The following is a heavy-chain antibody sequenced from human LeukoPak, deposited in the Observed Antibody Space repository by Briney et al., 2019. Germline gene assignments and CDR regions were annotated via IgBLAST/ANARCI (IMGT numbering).Heavy chain of an antibody. CDR1: GGSISSYY. J-gene: IGHJ4*02. Sequence: SETLSLTCTVSGGSISSYYWSWIRQPPGKGLEWIGYIYYSGSTNYNPSLKSRVTISVDTSKNQFPLKLSSVTAADTAVYYCARTGHPNSSSWYFDYWGQGTLVTVSS. CDR3: ARTGHPNSSSWYFDY. V-gene: IGHV4-59*08. D-gene: IGHD6-13*01. CDR2: IYYSGST.